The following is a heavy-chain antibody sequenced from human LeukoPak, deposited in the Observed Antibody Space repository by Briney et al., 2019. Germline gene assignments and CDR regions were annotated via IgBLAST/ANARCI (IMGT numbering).Heavy chain of an antibody. D-gene: IGHD3-22*01. J-gene: IGHJ4*02. Sequence: SETLSLTCAVYGGSFSGYYWSWIRQPPGKGLEWIGEINHSGSTNYNPSLKSRVTISVDTSKNQFSLKLSSVTAADTAVYYCARGPRRGYYDSRGYFDYWGQGTLVTVSS. CDR1: GGSFSGYY. CDR2: INHSGST. CDR3: ARGPRRGYYDSRGYFDY. V-gene: IGHV4-34*01.